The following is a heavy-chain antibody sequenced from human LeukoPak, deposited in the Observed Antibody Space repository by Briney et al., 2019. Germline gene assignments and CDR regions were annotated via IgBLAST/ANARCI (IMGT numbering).Heavy chain of an antibody. V-gene: IGHV1-18*01. CDR1: GYTFTSYG. CDR2: ISAYNGNT. Sequence: ASVKVSCKASGYTFTSYGISWVRQAPGQGLEWMGWISAYNGNTNYAQKLQGRVTMTEDTSTDTAYMEPSSLRSEDTAVYYCATASFLYSSGYYYWGQGTLVTVSS. D-gene: IGHD3-22*01. CDR3: ATASFLYSSGYYY. J-gene: IGHJ4*02.